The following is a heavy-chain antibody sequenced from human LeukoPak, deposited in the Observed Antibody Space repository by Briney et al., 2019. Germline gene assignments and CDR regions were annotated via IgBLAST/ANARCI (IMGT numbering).Heavy chain of an antibody. CDR2: IYYSGST. D-gene: IGHD6-19*01. CDR3: ARAGLVAVAGVGADAFDI. V-gene: IGHV4-59*01. J-gene: IGHJ3*02. Sequence: PSETLSLTCTVSGGSISSYYWGWIRQPPGKGLEWIGYIYYSGSTNYNPSLKSRVTISVDTSKNQFSLKLSSVTAADTAVYYCARAGLVAVAGVGADAFDIWGQGTMVTVSS. CDR1: GGSISSYY.